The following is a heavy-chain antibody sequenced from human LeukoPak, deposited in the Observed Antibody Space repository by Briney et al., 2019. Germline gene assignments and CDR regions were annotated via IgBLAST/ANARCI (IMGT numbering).Heavy chain of an antibody. CDR1: GFTFSSYS. V-gene: IGHV3-21*01. D-gene: IGHD3-22*01. CDR2: ISSSSSYI. Sequence: GGSLRLSCAASGFTFSSYSTNWVRQAPGKGLEWVSSISSSSSYIYYADSVKGRFTISRDNAKNSLYLQMNSLRAEDTAVYYCARDQDYYDSSGYYPNIDYWGQGTLVTVSS. J-gene: IGHJ4*02. CDR3: ARDQDYYDSSGYYPNIDY.